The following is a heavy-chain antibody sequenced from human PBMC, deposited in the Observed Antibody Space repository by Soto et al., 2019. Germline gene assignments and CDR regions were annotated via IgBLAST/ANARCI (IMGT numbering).Heavy chain of an antibody. Sequence: SETLSLTCGVSGDTISTGGYSWAWIRQPPGKALEWIGHTYHSGNPYYNPSLKSRVIISVDRSKNQFSLKLSSVTAADTAVYYCARGNVVAIDYWGQGTLVTVSS. D-gene: IGHD2-21*01. J-gene: IGHJ4*02. V-gene: IGHV4-30-2*01. CDR2: TYHSGNP. CDR1: GDTISTGGYS. CDR3: ARGNVVAIDY.